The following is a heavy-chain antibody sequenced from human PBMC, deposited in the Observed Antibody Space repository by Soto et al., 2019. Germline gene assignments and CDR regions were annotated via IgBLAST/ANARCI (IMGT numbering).Heavy chain of an antibody. V-gene: IGHV4-4*02. J-gene: IGHJ6*02. CDR2: IYHSGST. CDR1: GGSISSSNW. CDR3: ARLCWHGDYAPAERGYYYYYYGMDV. Sequence: QVQLQESGPGLVKPSGTLSLTCAVSGGSISSSNWWSWVRQPPGKGLEWIGEIYHSGSTNYNPSLKNRVTIAVDKSKNQFALKLSSVTGADTAVYYCARLCWHGDYAPAERGYYYYYYGMDVWGQGTTVTLSS. D-gene: IGHD4-17*01.